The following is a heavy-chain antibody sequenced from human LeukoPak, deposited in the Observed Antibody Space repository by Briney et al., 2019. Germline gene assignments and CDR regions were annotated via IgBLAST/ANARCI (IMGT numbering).Heavy chain of an antibody. CDR2: INHSGST. J-gene: IGHJ4*02. Sequence: SETLSLTCAVYGGSFSGYYWSWIRQPPGKGLEWIGEINHSGSTNYNPSLKSRVTISVDTSKNQLSLKLSSVTAADTAVYYCARLYSGYDRIDYWGQGTLVTVSS. CDR3: ARLYSGYDRIDY. V-gene: IGHV4-34*01. CDR1: GGSFSGYY. D-gene: IGHD5-12*01.